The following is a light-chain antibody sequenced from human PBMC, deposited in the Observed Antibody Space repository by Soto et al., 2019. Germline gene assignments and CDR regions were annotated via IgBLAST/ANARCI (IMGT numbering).Light chain of an antibody. Sequence: DLQMTQSPSSLSASVGDRVSITCRASQNIDRHLNWYQQKPGKAPKLLIHAASTLQSGVPSRFSGSGSGTDFTLTISSLQPEDFVIYYCQHTYTTPWTFGQGTKVEIK. CDR2: AAS. J-gene: IGKJ1*01. CDR3: QHTYTTPWT. V-gene: IGKV1-39*01. CDR1: QNIDRH.